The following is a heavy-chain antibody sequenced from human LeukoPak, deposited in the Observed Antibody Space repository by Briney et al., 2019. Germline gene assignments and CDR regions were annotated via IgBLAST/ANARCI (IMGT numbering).Heavy chain of an antibody. V-gene: IGHV4-59*12. J-gene: IGHJ6*02. CDR2: IYYSGST. D-gene: IGHD2-15*01. CDR3: ARDRSGGCSGGSCYSSYYYGMDV. CDR1: GGSLSSYY. Sequence: SETLSLPCNVSGGSLSSYYWSWIRQPPGKGLEWVWYIYYSGSTNYNPSLKSRVTISVDTSKNQFSLKLSSVTAADTAVYYCARDRSGGCSGGSCYSSYYYGMDVWGQGTTVTVSS.